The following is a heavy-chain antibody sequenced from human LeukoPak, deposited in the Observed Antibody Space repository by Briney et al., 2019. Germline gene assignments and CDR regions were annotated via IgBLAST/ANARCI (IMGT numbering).Heavy chain of an antibody. CDR3: AREGMIVVKGAFDI. Sequence: VASVKVSCKASGYTFTSYGISWVRQAPGQGLEWMGWISAYNGNTNYAQKLQGRVTMTTDTSTSTAYMELRSLRSDDTAVYYCAREGMIVVKGAFDIWGQGTMVTVSS. V-gene: IGHV1-18*01. J-gene: IGHJ3*02. CDR2: ISAYNGNT. D-gene: IGHD3-22*01. CDR1: GYTFTSYG.